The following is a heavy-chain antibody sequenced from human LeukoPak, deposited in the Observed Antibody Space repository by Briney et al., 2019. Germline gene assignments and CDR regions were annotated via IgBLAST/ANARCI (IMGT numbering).Heavy chain of an antibody. V-gene: IGHV1-69*13. CDR1: GGTFSNYA. CDR2: IIPMFGTA. J-gene: IGHJ4*02. Sequence: ASVKVSCKASGGTFSNYAISWVRQAPGQGLEWMGGIIPMFGTANYAQKFQGRLTITADDSTSTTYLTLSSLRSEDTAVYYCPRRFGDFWSGFDYWGQGTLVAVSS. CDR3: PRRFGDFWSGFDY. D-gene: IGHD3-3*01.